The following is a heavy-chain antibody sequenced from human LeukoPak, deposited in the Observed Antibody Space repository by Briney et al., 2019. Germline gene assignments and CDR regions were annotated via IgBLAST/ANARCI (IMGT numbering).Heavy chain of an antibody. V-gene: IGHV3-72*01. Sequence: GGSLRLSCAASGFTFSDACMDWGRQAPGKGLQWVGRIRNKPHSYTTDYAASVKGRFTISRDDSKNSRFLQMNSLKTEDTAVYYCTRVPHGTYFDTWGLGTLVTVSS. CDR1: GFTFSDAC. D-gene: IGHD1-1*01. CDR2: IRNKPHSYTT. CDR3: TRVPHGTYFDT. J-gene: IGHJ4*02.